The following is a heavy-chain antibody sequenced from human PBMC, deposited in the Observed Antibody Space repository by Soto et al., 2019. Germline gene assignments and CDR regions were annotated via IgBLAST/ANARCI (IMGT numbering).Heavy chain of an antibody. V-gene: IGHV1-58*01. CDR3: AAILGYCSGGSCYNWFDP. D-gene: IGHD2-15*01. CDR2: IVVGGGNT. Sequence: SVKVSCKASGFTFTSSAVQWVRQARGQRLEWIGWIVVGGGNTNYAQKFQERVTITRDMSTSTAYMELSSLRSEDTAVYYCAAILGYCSGGSCYNWFDPWGQGTLVTVSS. J-gene: IGHJ5*02. CDR1: GFTFTSSA.